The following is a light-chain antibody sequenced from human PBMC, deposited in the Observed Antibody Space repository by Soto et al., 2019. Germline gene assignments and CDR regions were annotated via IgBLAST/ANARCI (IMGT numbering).Light chain of an antibody. J-gene: IGKJ4*01. CDR3: MQSLRLPLT. V-gene: IGKV2D-29*01. CDR1: QSLLYSDGKTY. Sequence: DIVMTQTPLSLSVTPGQPASISCKSSQSLLYSDGKTYLSWYLQKPGQPPQLLIFAVSNRFSGVPDRFSGSGSGTDFTLKISRVEAEDVGVYFCMQSLRLPLTFGGGTKAEI. CDR2: AVS.